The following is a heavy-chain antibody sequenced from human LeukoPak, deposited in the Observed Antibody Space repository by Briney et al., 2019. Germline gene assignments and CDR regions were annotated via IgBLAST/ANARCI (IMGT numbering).Heavy chain of an antibody. CDR3: AAAYSSGWYSPYY. CDR2: INPNSGGT. V-gene: IGHV1-2*02. CDR1: GYTFTGYY. J-gene: IGHJ4*02. Sequence: ASVKVSCKASGYTFTGYYMHWVRQAPGQGLEWMGWINPNSGGTSYAQKFQGRVTMTRDTSISTAYMELSRLRSDDTAVYCCAAAYSSGWYSPYYWGQGTLVTVSS. D-gene: IGHD6-19*01.